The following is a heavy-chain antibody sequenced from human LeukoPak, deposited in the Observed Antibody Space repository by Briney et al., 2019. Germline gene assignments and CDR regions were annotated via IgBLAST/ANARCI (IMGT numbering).Heavy chain of an antibody. CDR2: ISGSDGST. V-gene: IGHV3-23*01. J-gene: IGHJ5*02. CDR3: AREERYSDSSGYPFDP. CDR1: GFTFSSCD. D-gene: IGHD3-22*01. Sequence: GGSLRLSCAASGFTFSSCDMSWVRQAPGKGLEWVSAISGSDGSTYYADSVKGRFTISRDNSKNTLFLQMNSLRAEDTAVYYCAREERYSDSSGYPFDPWGQGTLVTVSS.